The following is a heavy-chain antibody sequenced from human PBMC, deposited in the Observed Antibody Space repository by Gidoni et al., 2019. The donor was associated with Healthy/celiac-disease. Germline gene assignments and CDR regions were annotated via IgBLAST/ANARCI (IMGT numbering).Heavy chain of an antibody. CDR2: ISGSGGST. D-gene: IGHD2-2*02. V-gene: IGHV3-23*01. CDR3: AKHHYCSSTSCYILPGYYYGMDV. CDR1: GFPFSSYA. Sequence: EVQLLESGGGLVQPGGSLRLSCAASGFPFSSYAMSWVRQAPGKGLEWVSAISGSGGSTYYADSVKGRFTISRDNSKNTLYLQMNSLRAEDTAVYYCAKHHYCSSTSCYILPGYYYGMDVWGQGTTVTVSS. J-gene: IGHJ6*02.